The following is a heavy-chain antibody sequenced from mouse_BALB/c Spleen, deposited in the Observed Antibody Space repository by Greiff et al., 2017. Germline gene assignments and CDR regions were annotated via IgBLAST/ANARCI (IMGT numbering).Heavy chain of an antibody. CDR3: ARIYYGYDGFAY. Sequence: QVQLKESGPGLVAPSQSLSITCTVSGFSLSRYSVHWVRQPPGKGLEWLGMIWGGGSTDYNSALKSRLSISKDNSKSQVFLKMNSLQTDDTAMYCGARIYYGYDGFAYWGQGTLVTVSA. CDR2: IWGGGST. V-gene: IGHV2-6-4*01. J-gene: IGHJ3*01. CDR1: GFSLSRYS. D-gene: IGHD2-2*01.